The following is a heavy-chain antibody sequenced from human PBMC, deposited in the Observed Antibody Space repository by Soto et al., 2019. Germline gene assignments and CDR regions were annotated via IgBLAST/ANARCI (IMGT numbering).Heavy chain of an antibody. CDR2: IYYSGST. Sequence: QVQLQESGPGLVKPSQTLSLTCTVSGGSISSGGYYWSWIRQHPGKGLEWIGYIYYSGSTYYNPSLKSRVTISVDTSKNQFSLKLSSVTAADTAVYYCARDRAYSSSLPYNWFDPWGQGTLVTVSS. V-gene: IGHV4-31*03. CDR3: ARDRAYSSSLPYNWFDP. J-gene: IGHJ5*02. D-gene: IGHD6-13*01. CDR1: GGSISSGGYY.